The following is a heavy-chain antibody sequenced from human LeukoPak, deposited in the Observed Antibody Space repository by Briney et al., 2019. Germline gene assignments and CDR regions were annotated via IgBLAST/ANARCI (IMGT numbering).Heavy chain of an antibody. CDR1: GHSISSGYF. CDR3: ARDSMITFGGTHYMDV. Sequence: SETLSLTCTVSGHSISSGYFWGWIRQPPGKGLEWIGSIYYSGSTYYNPSLKSRVTVSVDTSKNQFSLKLSSVTAADTAVYYCARDSMITFGGTHYMDVWGKGTTVTVSS. D-gene: IGHD3-16*01. V-gene: IGHV4-38-2*02. CDR2: IYYSGST. J-gene: IGHJ6*03.